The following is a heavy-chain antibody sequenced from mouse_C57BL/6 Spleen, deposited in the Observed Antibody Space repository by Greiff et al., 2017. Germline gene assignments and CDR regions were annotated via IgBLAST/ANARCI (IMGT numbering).Heavy chain of an antibody. CDR3: VREDYGSSYDWYFDV. J-gene: IGHJ1*03. D-gene: IGHD1-1*01. Sequence: DVQLVESGGGLVQPKGSLKLSCAASGFTFNTYAMHWVRQAPGKGLEWVARIRSKSSNYATYYADSVKDRFTISRDDSQSMLYLQMNNLKTEDTAMYYCVREDYGSSYDWYFDVWGTGTTVTVSS. CDR1: GFTFNTYA. V-gene: IGHV10-3*01. CDR2: IRSKSSNYAT.